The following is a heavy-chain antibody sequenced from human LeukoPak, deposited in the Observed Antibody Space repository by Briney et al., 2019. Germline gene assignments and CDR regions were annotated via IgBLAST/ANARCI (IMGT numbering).Heavy chain of an antibody. Sequence: ASVKVSCKSSGNTFTGYYIHWVRQAPGQRFEWMGWINPHNGDGPYYAQKFQGRVTMTRDTSISTAYMELSRLRSDDTAVYYCARARTRQVSGWHWFDPWGQGTLVTVSS. J-gene: IGHJ5*02. CDR2: INPHNGDGP. V-gene: IGHV1-2*02. CDR3: ARARTRQVSGWHWFDP. D-gene: IGHD6-19*01. CDR1: GNTFTGYY.